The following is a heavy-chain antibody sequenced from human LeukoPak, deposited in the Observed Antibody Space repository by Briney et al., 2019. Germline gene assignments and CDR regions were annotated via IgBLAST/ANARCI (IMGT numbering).Heavy chain of an antibody. V-gene: IGHV3-23*01. D-gene: IGHD4-17*01. CDR1: GFTFSHYA. J-gene: IGHJ4*02. Sequence: GGSLRLSCAASGFTFSHYAMSWVRQAPGQGLEWVSGMSGSGESTYYVDSVRDRFTISRDSSKNTVFFQMNSLRAEDTALYYCARFRLFGDYAGLLDYWGQGTLVTVSS. CDR3: ARFRLFGDYAGLLDY. CDR2: MSGSGEST.